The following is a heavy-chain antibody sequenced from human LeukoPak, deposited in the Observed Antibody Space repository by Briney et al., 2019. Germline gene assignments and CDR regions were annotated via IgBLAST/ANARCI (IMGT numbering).Heavy chain of an antibody. Sequence: VSVKVSCKASGYTFTGYYVHWVRQAPGQGLEWMGWINPNSGGTNYAQKFQGRVTMTRDTSISAAYMELSRLKSDDTAVYYCAKISGFYGNYYFDYWGQGTLVTVSS. CDR2: INPNSGGT. D-gene: IGHD2/OR15-2a*01. V-gene: IGHV1-2*02. CDR1: GYTFTGYY. J-gene: IGHJ4*02. CDR3: AKISGFYGNYYFDY.